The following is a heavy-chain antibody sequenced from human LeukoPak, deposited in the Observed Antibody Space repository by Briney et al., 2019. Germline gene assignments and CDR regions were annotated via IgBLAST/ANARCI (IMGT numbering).Heavy chain of an antibody. J-gene: IGHJ4*02. Sequence: SSETLSLTCAVYGGSFSGYYWSWIRQPPGKGLEWIGEINHSGSTNYNPSLKSRVTISVDTSKKQFSLKLSSVTAADTAVYYCVTYYFDSSGPKKNYWGQGTLVTVSS. V-gene: IGHV4-34*01. CDR2: INHSGST. CDR1: GGSFSGYY. CDR3: VTYYFDSSGPKKNY. D-gene: IGHD3-22*01.